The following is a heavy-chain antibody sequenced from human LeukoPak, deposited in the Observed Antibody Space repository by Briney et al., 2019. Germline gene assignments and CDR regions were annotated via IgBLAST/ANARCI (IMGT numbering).Heavy chain of an antibody. V-gene: IGHV4-4*07. J-gene: IGHJ4*02. CDR1: GGSISSYY. CDR3: AREFDYYDSSGYQGTFDY. CDR2: IYTSGST. Sequence: PSETLSLTCTVPGGSISSYYWSWIRQPAGKGLEWIGRIYTSGSTNYNPSLKSRVTMSVDTSKNQFSLKLSSVTAADTAVYYCAREFDYYDSSGYQGTFDYWGQGTLVTVSS. D-gene: IGHD3-22*01.